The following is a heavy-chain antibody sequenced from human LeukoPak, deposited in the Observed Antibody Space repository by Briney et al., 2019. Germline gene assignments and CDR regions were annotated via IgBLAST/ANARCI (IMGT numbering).Heavy chain of an antibody. CDR3: ARDAHSSGWTDYFDY. CDR1: GFTFNNYS. Sequence: GGSLRLSCAASGFTFNNYSMNWVRQAPGKGLEWVSSISSSSSYIYYADSVKSRFTISRDNANNSLYLQMNSLRAEDTAVYYCARDAHSSGWTDYFDYWGQGTLVTVSS. J-gene: IGHJ4*02. D-gene: IGHD6-19*01. CDR2: ISSSSSYI. V-gene: IGHV3-21*01.